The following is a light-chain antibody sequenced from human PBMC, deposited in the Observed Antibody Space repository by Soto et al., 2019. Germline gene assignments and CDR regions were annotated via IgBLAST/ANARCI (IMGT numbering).Light chain of an antibody. CDR3: QQHNNWPPWT. Sequence: EIVMTQSPATLSVSPGERATLSCRASQSVSSNLAWYQQKPSQAPRLLMYGASTRATGIPDRFSGSGSGTEFTLTISRLQSDDFAVYYCQQHNNWPPWTFGQGTKVEIK. J-gene: IGKJ1*01. V-gene: IGKV3-15*01. CDR2: GAS. CDR1: QSVSSN.